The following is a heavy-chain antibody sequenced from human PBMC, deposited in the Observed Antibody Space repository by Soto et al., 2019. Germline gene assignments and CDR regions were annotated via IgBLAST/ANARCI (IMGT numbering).Heavy chain of an antibody. CDR2: ISSSSSYI. Sequence: EVQLVESGGGLVKPGGSLRLSCAASGFTFSSYSMNWVRQAPGKGLEWVSSISSSSSYIYYADSVKGRFTISRDNAKNSLYLQMNSQRTRNTAVYYCARDRQWVPNNVQDYNYYYMDVWGKGTTVTVSS. CDR3: ARDRQWVPNNVQDYNYYYMDV. CDR1: GFTFSSYS. V-gene: IGHV3-21*01. D-gene: IGHD1-26*01. J-gene: IGHJ6*03.